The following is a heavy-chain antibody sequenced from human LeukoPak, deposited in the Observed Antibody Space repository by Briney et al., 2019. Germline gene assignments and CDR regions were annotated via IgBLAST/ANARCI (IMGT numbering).Heavy chain of an antibody. CDR2: IYYSGST. J-gene: IGHJ4*02. D-gene: IGHD6-19*01. V-gene: IGHV4-59*08. CDR3: ARRHSSGWSHFDY. Sequence: SETLSLTCAVYGGSFSGYYWSWIRQHPGKGLEWIGYIYYSGSTYYNPSLKSRVTISVDTSKNQFSLKLSSVTAADTAVYYCARRHSSGWSHFDYWGQGTLVTVSS. CDR1: GGSFSGYY.